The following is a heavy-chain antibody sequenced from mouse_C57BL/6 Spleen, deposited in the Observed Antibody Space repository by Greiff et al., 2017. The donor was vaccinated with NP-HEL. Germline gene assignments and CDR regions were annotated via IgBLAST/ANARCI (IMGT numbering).Heavy chain of an antibody. CDR2: INPSNGGT. Sequence: QVQLQQPGTELVKPGASVKLSCKASGYTFTSYWMHWVKQRPGQGFEWIGNINPSNGGTNYNEKFKSKATLTVDKSSSTAYMQLSSLTSEDSAVYYCARLYGSSGYWYFEVWGTGTTVTVSS. J-gene: IGHJ1*03. V-gene: IGHV1-53*01. CDR3: ARLYGSSGYWYFEV. CDR1: GYTFTSYW. D-gene: IGHD1-1*01.